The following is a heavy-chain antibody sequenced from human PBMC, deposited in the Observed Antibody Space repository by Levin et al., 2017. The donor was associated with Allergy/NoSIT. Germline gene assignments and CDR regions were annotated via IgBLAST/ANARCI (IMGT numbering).Heavy chain of an antibody. CDR3: ARDRPEGYYDSSGYAE. J-gene: IGHJ4*02. D-gene: IGHD3-22*01. CDR1: GGSISSGDYY. V-gene: IGHV4-30-4*02. CDR2: IYDSAAT. Sequence: SETLSLTCTVSGGSISSGDYYWGWIRQSPGKGLEWIGYIYDSAATYYNPTLKSRVVISKITSKNQISLKMTSVTAPETAGYYWARDRPEGYYDSSGYAEWGQGALVTVAS.